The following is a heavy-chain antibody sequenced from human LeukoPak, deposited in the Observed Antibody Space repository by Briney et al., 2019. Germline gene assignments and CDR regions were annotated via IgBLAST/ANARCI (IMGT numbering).Heavy chain of an antibody. CDR2: VYYSGST. J-gene: IGHJ4*02. D-gene: IGHD1-26*01. V-gene: IGHV4-61*01. CDR1: GGSVSSGSYY. Sequence: SETLSLTCTVSGGSVSSGSYYWNWIRQPPGKGLEWIGYVYYSGSTNHNTSLKSRVTISVDRSKNQFSLKLSSVTAADTAIYYCARTSGNYPYYFDYWGQGTLVTVSS. CDR3: ARTSGNYPYYFDY.